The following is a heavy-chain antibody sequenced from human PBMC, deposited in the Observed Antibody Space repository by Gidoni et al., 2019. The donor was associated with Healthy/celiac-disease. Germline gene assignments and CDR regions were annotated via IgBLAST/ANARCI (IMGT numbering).Heavy chain of an antibody. J-gene: IGHJ6*02. Sequence: EVQLVESGGGLVQPGGSLRLSCAASGFTFSSYWMSWVRLAPGKGMEWVANIKQDGSEKYYVDSVKGRVTISRDNAKNSLYLQMNSLRAEDTAVYYCARDSRKEYCSGGSCYKYYYYGMDVWGQGTTVTVSS. CDR1: GFTFSSYW. V-gene: IGHV3-7*01. D-gene: IGHD2-15*01. CDR2: IKQDGSEK. CDR3: ARDSRKEYCSGGSCYKYYYYGMDV.